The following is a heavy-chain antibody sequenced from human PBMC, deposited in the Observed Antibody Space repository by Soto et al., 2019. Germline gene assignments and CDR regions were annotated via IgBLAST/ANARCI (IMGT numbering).Heavy chain of an antibody. V-gene: IGHV1-18*01. Sequence: ASVKVSCKASGYTFTSYGISWVRQAPGQGLEWMGWISAYNGNTNYAQKLQGRVTMTTDTSTSTAYMELRSLRSDDTAVYYCARGDYDFWSGYLLDVWGQGTTVTVSS. CDR3: ARGDYDFWSGYLLDV. J-gene: IGHJ6*02. D-gene: IGHD3-3*01. CDR2: ISAYNGNT. CDR1: GYTFTSYG.